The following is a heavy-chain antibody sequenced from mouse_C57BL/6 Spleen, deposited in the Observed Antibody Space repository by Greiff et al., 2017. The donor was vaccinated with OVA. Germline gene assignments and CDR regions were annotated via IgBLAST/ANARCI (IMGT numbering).Heavy chain of an antibody. V-gene: IGHV3-8*01. CDR1: GYSITSAY. CDR3: ARLGITTVVDWYFDV. CDR2: ISYSGST. J-gene: IGHJ1*03. Sequence: EVMLVESGPGLATPSQSLSLTCSVTGYSITSAYWNWIRKFPGTKLEYMGYISYSGSTYYNPSLKSRISITRDTSKNQYYLQLNSVTTEDTATYYCARLGITTVVDWYFDVWGTGTTVTVSS. D-gene: IGHD1-1*01.